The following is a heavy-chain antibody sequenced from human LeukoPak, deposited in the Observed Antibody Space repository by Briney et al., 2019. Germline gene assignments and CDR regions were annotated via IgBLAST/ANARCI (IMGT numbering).Heavy chain of an antibody. J-gene: IGHJ5*02. Sequence: GGSLRLSCATSGFTFTDYGMNWFRQAPGKGLEWVSYISNSAILYADSVKGRFTISRDNAKNSLYLQMNSLRAEDTAVYYCARSRSWYTNWFDPWGQGTLVTVSS. CDR1: GFTFTDYG. CDR2: ISNSAI. V-gene: IGHV3-48*01. D-gene: IGHD6-13*01. CDR3: ARSRSWYTNWFDP.